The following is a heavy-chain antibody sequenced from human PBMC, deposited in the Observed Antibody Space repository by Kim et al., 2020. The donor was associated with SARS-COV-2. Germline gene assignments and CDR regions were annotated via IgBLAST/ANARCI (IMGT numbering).Heavy chain of an antibody. CDR3: SRALFDSGTYRPYQT. CDR2: INSGGGT. J-gene: IGHJ3*01. V-gene: IGHV3-23*01. D-gene: IGHD1-26*01. CDR1: GFTFSMSV. Sequence: GGSLRLSCAASGFTFSMSVMSWVRQAPGKGLEWVSAINSGGGTKYADSVKGRFTISRDNSKNTLYLQMDSLMADDTAVYYCSRALFDSGTYRPYQTWGQGTMLTVSS.